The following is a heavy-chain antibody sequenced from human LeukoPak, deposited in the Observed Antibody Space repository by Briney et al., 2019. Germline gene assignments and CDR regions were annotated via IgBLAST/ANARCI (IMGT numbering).Heavy chain of an antibody. V-gene: IGHV3-23*01. J-gene: IGHJ4*02. CDR3: AKDSGFAIAAVPIDY. D-gene: IGHD6-13*01. CDR1: GFTFSSYA. Sequence: PGGSLRLSCAASGFTFSSYAMSRVRQAPGKGLEWVSAVSGSGGSTYYADSVKGRFTISRDNSKNTLYLQMNSLRAEDTAVYYCAKDSGFAIAAVPIDYWGQGTLVTVSS. CDR2: VSGSGGST.